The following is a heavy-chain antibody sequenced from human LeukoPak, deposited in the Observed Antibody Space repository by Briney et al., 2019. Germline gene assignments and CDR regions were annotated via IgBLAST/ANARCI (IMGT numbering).Heavy chain of an antibody. CDR2: ITSSSSII. Sequence: PGGSLRLSCAASGFTFSSYSMNWVRQAPGKGLEWVSYITSSSSIIYYGDSVKGRFTVSRDNAKNSLYLQMNSLRAEDTAVYYCGRGIYDFWSGYYTGQASPVFDYWRQGTLVTVS. J-gene: IGHJ4*02. CDR1: GFTFSSYS. D-gene: IGHD3-3*01. V-gene: IGHV3-48*01. CDR3: GRGIYDFWSGYYTGQASPVFDY.